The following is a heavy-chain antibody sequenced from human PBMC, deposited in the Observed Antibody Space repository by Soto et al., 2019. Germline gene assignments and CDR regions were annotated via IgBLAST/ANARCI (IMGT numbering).Heavy chain of an antibody. CDR2: INHSGST. J-gene: IGHJ6*03. Sequence: SETLSLTCAVYGGSFSGYYWSWIRQPPGKGLEWIGEINHSGSTNYNPSLKSRVTISVDTSKNQFSLKLSSVTAADTAVYYCASLTSGYDHYYMDVWGKGTTVTVSS. V-gene: IGHV4-34*01. CDR1: GGSFSGYY. D-gene: IGHD5-12*01. CDR3: ASLTSGYDHYYMDV.